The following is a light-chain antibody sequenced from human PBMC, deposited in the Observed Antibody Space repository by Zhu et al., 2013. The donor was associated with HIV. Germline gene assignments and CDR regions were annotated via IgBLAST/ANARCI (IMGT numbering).Light chain of an antibody. CDR1: SSNIANNY. CDR2: DNN. J-gene: IGLJ1*01. CDR3: GTWDSSLSAYV. Sequence: QSVLTQPPSVSAAPGQKVTISCSGSSSNIANNYVSWYQQLPGTAPKLLIYDNNKRPSGIPGRFSGSKSGTSATLGITGLQTGDEADYYCGTWDSSLSAYVFGTGTKVTVL. V-gene: IGLV1-51*01.